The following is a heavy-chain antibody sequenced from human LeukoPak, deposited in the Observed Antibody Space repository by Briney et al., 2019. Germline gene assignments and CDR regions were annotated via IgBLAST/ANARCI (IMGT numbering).Heavy chain of an antibody. CDR1: GYSISSGFY. Sequence: SETLSLTCGVSGYSISSGFYWGWIRQPPGKGLEWIGSIFHSGSTYYNPSLKSRVTISVDTSKNQFSLKLSSVTAADTAVYYCARKVEYYYYMDVWGKGTAVTISS. J-gene: IGHJ6*03. CDR3: ARKVEYYYYMDV. V-gene: IGHV4-38-2*01. D-gene: IGHD2-15*01. CDR2: IFHSGST.